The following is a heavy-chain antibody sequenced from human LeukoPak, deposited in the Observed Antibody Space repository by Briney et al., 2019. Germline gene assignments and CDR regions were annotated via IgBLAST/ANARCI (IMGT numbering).Heavy chain of an antibody. CDR3: AKEGDGYNDY. CDR2: ISYDGNKE. V-gene: IGHV3-30*18. J-gene: IGHJ4*02. Sequence: GSLRLSFAASAFTFSRYGMHWVRQAPGKGLKWVAVISYDGNKEYYAASVKGRFTISRDNSKNTLYLQMNSLRTEDTAVYYCAKEGDGYNDYWGQGTLVTVSS. CDR1: AFTFSRYG. D-gene: IGHD5-24*01.